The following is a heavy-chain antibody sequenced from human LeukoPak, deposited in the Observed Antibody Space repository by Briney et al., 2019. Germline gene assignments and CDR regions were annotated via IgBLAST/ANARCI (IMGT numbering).Heavy chain of an antibody. CDR1: GFTFRNYA. D-gene: IGHD4-17*01. V-gene: IGHV3-23*01. Sequence: GSLRLSCAASGFTFRNYAMSWVRQAPGKGLAWVSVITDNGATTFYADSVKGRFTISRDNAKNSLYLQMNSLRAEDTAVYYCAKYYGDYAVIDYWGQGTLVTVSS. CDR3: AKYYGDYAVIDY. J-gene: IGHJ4*02. CDR2: ITDNGATT.